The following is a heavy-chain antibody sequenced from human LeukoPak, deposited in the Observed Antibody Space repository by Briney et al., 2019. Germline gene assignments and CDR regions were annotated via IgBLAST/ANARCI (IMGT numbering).Heavy chain of an antibody. J-gene: IGHJ3*02. V-gene: IGHV3-7*01. CDR3: AYSSGWYVAFDI. D-gene: IGHD6-19*01. Sequence: PGGSLRLSCAASGFTFTTYWMSWVRQLPGKGLEWVANINQDGTEKYYVDSVKGRFTISRDNAKNSLYLQMNSLRAEDTAVYYCAYSSGWYVAFDIWGQGTMVTVSS. CDR2: INQDGTEK. CDR1: GFTFTTYW.